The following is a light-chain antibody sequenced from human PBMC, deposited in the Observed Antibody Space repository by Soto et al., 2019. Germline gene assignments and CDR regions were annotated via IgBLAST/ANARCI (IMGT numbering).Light chain of an antibody. CDR1: QSISSY. CDR3: QQSYSTLYT. J-gene: IGKJ2*01. Sequence: DIQMTQSPSSLSASVGDRVTITCRASQSISSYLNWYQQKPGKAPKLLIYAASSLQSGVPSRFSCSGSGTYFTLTISSLQPEDFATYYCQQSYSTLYTFGQGTKLEIQ. V-gene: IGKV1-39*01. CDR2: AAS.